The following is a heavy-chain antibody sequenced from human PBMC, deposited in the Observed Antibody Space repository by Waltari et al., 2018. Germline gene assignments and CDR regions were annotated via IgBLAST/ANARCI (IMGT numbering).Heavy chain of an antibody. D-gene: IGHD2-21*01. V-gene: IGHV1-3*01. Sequence: QVQLVQSGAEVKKPGASVTVSCKASGYTFTSYAMHWVRQAPGQRLEWMGWINAGNGNTKYAQKFQGRVTITRDTAASTAYMELSSLRSEDTAVYYCATGRYCGGDCYSPFDYWGQGTLVTVSS. CDR2: INAGNGNT. CDR1: GYTFTSYA. CDR3: ATGRYCGGDCYSPFDY. J-gene: IGHJ4*02.